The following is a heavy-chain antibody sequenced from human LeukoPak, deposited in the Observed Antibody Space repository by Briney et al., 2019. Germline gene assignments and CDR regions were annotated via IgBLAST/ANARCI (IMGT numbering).Heavy chain of an antibody. CDR3: ARDPSFAFYDSSGFFDY. J-gene: IGHJ4*02. CDR1: SYTFTSYG. V-gene: IGHV1-18*01. D-gene: IGHD3-22*01. CDR2: ISAYNGNT. Sequence: GASVKVSCKASSYTFTSYGITWVRQAPGQGLEWMGWISAYNGNTNYAQKLQGRVTMTTDTSTTTVYMELKSLRSDDTAVYFCARDPSFAFYDSSGFFDYWGQGTLVTVSS.